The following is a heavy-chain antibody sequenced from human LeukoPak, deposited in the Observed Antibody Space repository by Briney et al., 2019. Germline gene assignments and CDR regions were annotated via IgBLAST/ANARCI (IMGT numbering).Heavy chain of an antibody. J-gene: IGHJ4*02. V-gene: IGHV4-59*01. D-gene: IGHD1-7*01. Sequence: PSETLSLTCAVSGASISDSWWSWIRQPPGKGLEWIGYIHYTGSTMYNPSLKSRVTKSVDASKNHFSLELTSVTAADTAVYYCARTGTNGGYWGQGTLVTVSS. CDR3: ARTGTNGGY. CDR2: IHYTGST. CDR1: GASISDSW.